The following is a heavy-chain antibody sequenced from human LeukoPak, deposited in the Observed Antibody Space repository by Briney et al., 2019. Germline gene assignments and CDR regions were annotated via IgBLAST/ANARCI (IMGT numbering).Heavy chain of an antibody. CDR1: GYSFTSYW. CDR3: ARLAYYYGSGTFYYMDV. Sequence: GESLKISCKGSGYSFTSYWIGWVRQMPGKGLEWMGIIHPGDSDTRYSPFFQGQVTISADKSISTAYLQWSSLKASDTAMYYCARLAYYYGSGTFYYMDVWGKGTTVTVSS. V-gene: IGHV5-51*01. CDR2: IHPGDSDT. J-gene: IGHJ6*03. D-gene: IGHD3-10*01.